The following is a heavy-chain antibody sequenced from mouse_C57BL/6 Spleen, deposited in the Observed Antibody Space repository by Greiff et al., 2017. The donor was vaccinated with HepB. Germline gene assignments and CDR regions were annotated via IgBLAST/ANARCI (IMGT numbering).Heavy chain of an antibody. D-gene: IGHD1-1*01. CDR1: GYTFTSYW. CDR2: INPSNGGT. Sequence: QVQLQQPGTELVKPGASVKLSCKASGYTFTSYWMHWVKQRPGQGLEWIGNINPSNGGTNYNEKFKSKATLTVDKSSSTAYMQLSSLTSEDSAVYYGARWHYGSSYDYAMDYWGQGTSVTVSS. V-gene: IGHV1-53*01. J-gene: IGHJ4*01. CDR3: ARWHYGSSYDYAMDY.